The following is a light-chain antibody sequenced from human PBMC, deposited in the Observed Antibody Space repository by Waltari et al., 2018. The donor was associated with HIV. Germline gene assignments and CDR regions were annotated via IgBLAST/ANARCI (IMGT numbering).Light chain of an antibody. Sequence: QSALTQPASVSGSPGQSITISCTGTSSDVGHFNYVSWYQQHPDKAPKLIIYDVSTQPSVISDRFSGSKSGNTASLTISGLQGEDEADYYCSSYTGSSTLGVFGTGTRVTVL. V-gene: IGLV2-14*03. CDR2: DVS. J-gene: IGLJ1*01. CDR3: SSYTGSSTLGV. CDR1: SSDVGHFNY.